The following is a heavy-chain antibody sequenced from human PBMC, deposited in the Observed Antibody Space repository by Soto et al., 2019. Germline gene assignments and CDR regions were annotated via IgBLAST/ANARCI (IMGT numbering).Heavy chain of an antibody. D-gene: IGHD3-22*01. CDR3: ARDGLDGSKFYYYGMDV. J-gene: IGHJ6*02. Sequence: GASMKVSCKASGFTFSSYGISWVRQAPGQGLEWMGWISAYNGNTNYAQKLQGRVTMTTDTSTSTAYMELRSLRSDDTAVYYCARDGLDGSKFYYYGMDVWGQGTTVTVSS. V-gene: IGHV1-18*01. CDR1: GFTFSSYG. CDR2: ISAYNGNT.